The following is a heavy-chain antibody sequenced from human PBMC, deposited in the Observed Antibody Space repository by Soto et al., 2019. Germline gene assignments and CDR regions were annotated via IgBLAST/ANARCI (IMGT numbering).Heavy chain of an antibody. V-gene: IGHV1-69*13. Sequence: SVKVSCKASGGTFSSYAISWVRQAPGQGLEWMGGIIPIFGTANYAQKFQGRVTITADESTSTAYMELSSLRSEDTAVYYCARGQDASGSYYEPHIFTFDIWGQGTMVTVSS. D-gene: IGHD3-10*01. CDR1: GGTFSSYA. J-gene: IGHJ3*02. CDR3: ARGQDASGSYYEPHIFTFDI. CDR2: IIPIFGTA.